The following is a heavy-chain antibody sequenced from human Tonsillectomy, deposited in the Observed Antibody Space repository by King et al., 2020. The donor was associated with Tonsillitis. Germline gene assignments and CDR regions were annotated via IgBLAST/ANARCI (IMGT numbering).Heavy chain of an antibody. V-gene: IGHV3-33*05. CDR2: ISYDGSNK. CDR3: ARDPPKILTGEDAFDI. J-gene: IGHJ3*02. D-gene: IGHD3-9*01. Sequence: VQLVESGGGVVQPGRSLRLSCAASGFTFSSYGMHWVRQAPGKGLEWVAVISYDGSNKYYADSVKGRFTISRDNSKNTLYLQMNSLRAEDTAVYYCARDPPKILTGEDAFDIWGQGTMVTVSS. CDR1: GFTFSSYG.